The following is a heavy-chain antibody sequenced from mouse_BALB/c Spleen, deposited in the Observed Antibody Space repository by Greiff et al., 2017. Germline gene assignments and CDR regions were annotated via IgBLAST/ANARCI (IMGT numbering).Heavy chain of an antibody. CDR1: GFNIKDPY. CDR3: APYGNPSWFAY. J-gene: IGHJ3*01. CDR2: IDPANVNT. D-gene: IGHD2-1*01. V-gene: IGHV14-3*02. Sequence: VQLKESGAELVKPGASVKLSCTASGFNIKDPYMHWVKQRPEQGLEWIGRIDPANVNTKYDPKFQGKATITADTSSNTAYLQLSSLTSEDTAVYYCAPYGNPSWFAYWGQGTLVTVSA.